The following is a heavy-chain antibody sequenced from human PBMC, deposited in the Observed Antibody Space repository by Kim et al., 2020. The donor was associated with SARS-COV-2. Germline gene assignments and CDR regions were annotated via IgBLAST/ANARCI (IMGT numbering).Heavy chain of an antibody. V-gene: IGHV1-18*01. J-gene: IGHJ4*02. D-gene: IGHD2-2*01. Sequence: KFQGRVTMTTDTSTNTAYMDLRSLRSDDTAVYYCARDLGYCSGTSCFIFDYWGQGTLVTVSS. CDR3: ARDLGYCSGTSCFIFDY.